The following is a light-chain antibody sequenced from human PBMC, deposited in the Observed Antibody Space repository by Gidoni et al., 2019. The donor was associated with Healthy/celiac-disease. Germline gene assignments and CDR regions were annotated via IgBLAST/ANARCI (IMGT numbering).Light chain of an antibody. CDR1: QSVSSN. CDR2: GA. V-gene: IGKV3-15*01. Sequence: EVVMTPSPATLSGSPGERATLSGRASQSVSSNLAWYQLNPSQAPGHLIYGASRATGIRAMCSESESGTEFTLTISSLQSEDCAVYNWQQNNNWTPEKKSYTFGQGTKLEIK. CDR3: QQNNNWTPEKKSYT. J-gene: IGKJ2*01.